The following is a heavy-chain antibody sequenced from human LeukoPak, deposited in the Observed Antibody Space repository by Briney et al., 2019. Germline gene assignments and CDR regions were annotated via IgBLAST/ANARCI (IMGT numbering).Heavy chain of an antibody. CDR2: INWNGGST. Sequence: GGSLRLSCAASGFTFDDYGMSWVRQAPGKGLEWVSGINWNGGSTGYADSVKGRFTISRDNAKNSLYLQMNSLRAEDTALYYCARDVRRRQNCGGYCYWDYWGQGTLVTVSS. J-gene: IGHJ4*02. D-gene: IGHD2-21*02. CDR1: GFTFDDYG. CDR3: ARDVRRRQNCGGYCYWDY. V-gene: IGHV3-20*04.